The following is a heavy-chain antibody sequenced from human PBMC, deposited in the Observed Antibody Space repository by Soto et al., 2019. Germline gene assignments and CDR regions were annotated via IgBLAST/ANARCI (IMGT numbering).Heavy chain of an antibody. D-gene: IGHD3-10*01. V-gene: IGHV1-69*02. Sequence: QVQLVQSGAEVKKPGSSVMVSCKASGDTFSSYTISWVRQAPGQGLEWMGRIIPILGIANYAQKFQGRVTITADKSTSTVYMELSSLRSEDTAVYYCARGHYGSESYYNWFDPWGQGTLVTVSS. CDR3: ARGHYGSESYYNWFDP. J-gene: IGHJ5*02. CDR1: GDTFSSYT. CDR2: IIPILGIA.